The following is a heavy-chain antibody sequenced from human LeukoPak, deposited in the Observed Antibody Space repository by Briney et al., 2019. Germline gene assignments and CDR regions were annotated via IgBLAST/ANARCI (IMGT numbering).Heavy chain of an antibody. J-gene: IGHJ4*02. Sequence: GGSLRLSCAASGFTFSNYNMNWVRQAPGKGLEWVSYISTSGRAIFYADSVKGRFAISRDNAKNSLFLQMNSLRDEDTAVYYCARVPLYDRSGYYFDYWGLGTLVTVSS. CDR1: GFTFSNYN. CDR2: ISTSGRAI. D-gene: IGHD3-22*01. CDR3: ARVPLYDRSGYYFDY. V-gene: IGHV3-48*02.